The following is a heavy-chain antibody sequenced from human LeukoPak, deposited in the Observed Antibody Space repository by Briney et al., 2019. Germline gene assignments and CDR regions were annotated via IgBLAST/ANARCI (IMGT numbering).Heavy chain of an antibody. D-gene: IGHD3-10*01. CDR3: ASAIGPGSPFDY. J-gene: IGHJ4*02. Sequence: GGSLRLSCAASGFTFSSYWMHWVRQAPGKGLXXVSRINSDGSSTSYADSVKGRFTISRDNAKNTLYLQMNSLRAEDTAVYYCASAIGPGSPFDYWGQGTLVTVSS. V-gene: IGHV3-74*01. CDR2: INSDGSST. CDR1: GFTFSSYW.